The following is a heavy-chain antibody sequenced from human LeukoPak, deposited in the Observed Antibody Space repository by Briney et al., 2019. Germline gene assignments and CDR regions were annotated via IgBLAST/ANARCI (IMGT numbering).Heavy chain of an antibody. D-gene: IGHD4-17*01. CDR1: GYTFTEYY. V-gene: IGHV1-2*02. J-gene: IGHJ4*02. Sequence: ASVNVSCKASGYTFTEYYLNWVRQAPGQGLEWMGWISPYSGATHYAQIFQGRVTMTRDTSISTAYMEVSSLRSDDSAVYFCARTLTTATWDYWGQGTLVTVSS. CDR2: ISPYSGAT. CDR3: ARTLTTATWDY.